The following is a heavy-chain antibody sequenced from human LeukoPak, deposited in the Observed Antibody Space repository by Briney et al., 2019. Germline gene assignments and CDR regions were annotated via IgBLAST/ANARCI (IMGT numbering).Heavy chain of an antibody. J-gene: IGHJ3*02. CDR3: ARLWDYGDFQNAFDI. CDR1: GSTFSSYG. Sequence: QPGGSLRLSCAASGSTFSSYGMHWVRQAPGKGLEWVAVIWYDGSNKYYADSVKGRFTISRDNFKNTLYLQMNSLRAEDTAVYYCARLWDYGDFQNAFDIWGQGTTVTVSS. D-gene: IGHD4-17*01. CDR2: IWYDGSNK. V-gene: IGHV3-33*01.